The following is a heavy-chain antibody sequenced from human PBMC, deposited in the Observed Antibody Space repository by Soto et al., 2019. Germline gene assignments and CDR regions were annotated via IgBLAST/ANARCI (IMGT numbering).Heavy chain of an antibody. J-gene: IGHJ3*02. Sequence: SQTLSLTCAVSGGSIISDGYSWSWIRQPPGKGLQWIGHIYEGGNTYYTPSLESRVAISTDKSKNQFSLRLSSVTAADTAVYYCVRRSPEDAFDIWGQGTMVTVSS. CDR2: IYEGGNT. V-gene: IGHV4-30-2*01. CDR3: VRRSPEDAFDI. CDR1: GGSIISDGYS.